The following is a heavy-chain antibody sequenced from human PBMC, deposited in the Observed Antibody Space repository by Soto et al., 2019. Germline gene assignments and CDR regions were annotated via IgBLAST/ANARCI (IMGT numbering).Heavy chain of an antibody. D-gene: IGHD1-26*01. Sequence: FTNYKKNKVRKAPGQGLEWMGWISAYNGNTNYAQKLQGRVTMTTETSTSTAYMELRSLRSDDTAVYYGARFWEPPGPFDFRRRGTL. CDR3: ARFWEPPGPFDF. V-gene: IGHV1-18*01. J-gene: IGHJ4*02. CDR2: ISAYNGNT. CDR1: FTNYK.